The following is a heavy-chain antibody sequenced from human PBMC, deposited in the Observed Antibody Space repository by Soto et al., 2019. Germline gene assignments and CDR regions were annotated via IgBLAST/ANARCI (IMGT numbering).Heavy chain of an antibody. J-gene: IGHJ6*02. V-gene: IGHV4-59*08. CDR2: IYYSGST. CDR3: ARHGNIVVVPAAIRGYGMDV. D-gene: IGHD2-2*01. Sequence: PSETLSLTCTVSGGSISSYYWSWIRQPPGKGLEWIGYIYYSGSTNYNPSLKSRVTISVDTSKNQFSLKLSSVTAADTAVYYCARHGNIVVVPAAIRGYGMDVWGQGTTVTVSS. CDR1: GGSISSYY.